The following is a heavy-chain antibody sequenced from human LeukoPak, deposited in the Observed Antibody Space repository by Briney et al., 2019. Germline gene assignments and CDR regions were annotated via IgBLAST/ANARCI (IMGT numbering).Heavy chain of an antibody. D-gene: IGHD1-26*01. CDR3: ARDVKGRWELLGSHDY. Sequence: GGSLRLSCAASGFTFSSYSMNWVRQAPGKGLEWVSSISSSSSYIYYADSVKGRLTISRDNAKNSLYLQMNSLRVEDTAVYYCARDVKGRWELLGSHDYWGQGTLVTVSS. V-gene: IGHV3-21*01. J-gene: IGHJ4*02. CDR1: GFTFSSYS. CDR2: ISSSSSYI.